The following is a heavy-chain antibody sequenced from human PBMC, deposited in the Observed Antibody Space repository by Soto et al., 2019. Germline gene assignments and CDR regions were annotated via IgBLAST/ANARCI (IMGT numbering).Heavy chain of an antibody. CDR1: GGSFSGYY. D-gene: IGHD2-15*01. J-gene: IGHJ5*02. V-gene: IGHV4-34*01. Sequence: QVQLQQWGAGLLKPSETLSLTCAVYGGSFSGYYWSWIRQPPGKGLEWIGEINHSGSTNYNPSLKSRVTISVDTSKNQFSLKLSSVTAADTAVYYCARYQDCSGGSCPTPGGFDPWGQGTLVTVSS. CDR3: ARYQDCSGGSCPTPGGFDP. CDR2: INHSGST.